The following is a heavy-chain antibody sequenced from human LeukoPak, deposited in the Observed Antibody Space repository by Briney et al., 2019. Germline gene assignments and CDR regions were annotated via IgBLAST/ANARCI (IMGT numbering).Heavy chain of an antibody. J-gene: IGHJ4*02. CDR3: ARGRDDSGEYYFDY. CDR1: GGSISSSSYY. D-gene: IGHD1-26*01. CDR2: IYYSGST. Sequence: PSETLSLTCTVSGGSISSSSYYWGWIRQPPGKGLEWIGSIYYSGSTNYNPSLKSRVTISVDKSKNQFSLKLSSVTAADTAVYYCARGRDDSGEYYFDYWGQGTLVTVSS. V-gene: IGHV4-39*07.